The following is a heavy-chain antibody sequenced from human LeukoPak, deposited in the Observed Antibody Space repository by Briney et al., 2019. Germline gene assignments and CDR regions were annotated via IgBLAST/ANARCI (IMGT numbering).Heavy chain of an antibody. Sequence: PGGSLRLSCAASGFTFSSYAMSWVRQAPGKGLEWVGLIRAKDYGGTTENAASVKGRFTISRDDSKSIAYLQMNSLKTEDTAVYYCIRGVKFGEAWGQGTLVIVSS. J-gene: IGHJ5*02. CDR2: IRAKDYGGTT. CDR1: GFTFSSYA. V-gene: IGHV3-49*04. CDR3: IRGVKFGEA. D-gene: IGHD3-10*01.